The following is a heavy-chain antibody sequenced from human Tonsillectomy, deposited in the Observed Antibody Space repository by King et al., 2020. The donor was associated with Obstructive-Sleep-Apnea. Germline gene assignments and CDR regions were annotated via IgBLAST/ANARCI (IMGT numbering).Heavy chain of an antibody. D-gene: IGHD3-10*01. J-gene: IGHJ4*02. Sequence: QLQESGSGLVKPSQTLSLTCAVSGGSLSSDGYSWSWIRQPPGKGLEWIGYIHHSGSTYYSPSLNPRVTLSVDRSKNPFSLSLRSVTAADTAVYYRARGGDSGSYPRQFDLWGQGTLVTVSS. CDR3: ARGGDSGSYPRQFDL. CDR2: IHHSGST. CDR1: GGSLSSDGYS. V-gene: IGHV4-30-2*01.